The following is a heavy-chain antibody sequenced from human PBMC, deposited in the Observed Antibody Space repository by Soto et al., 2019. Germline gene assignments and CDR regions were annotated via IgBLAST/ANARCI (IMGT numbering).Heavy chain of an antibody. CDR1: GFTFSSYG. CDR2: ISYDGSNK. CDR3: AKDPTYCSGGSCYPDQAFDI. J-gene: IGHJ3*02. V-gene: IGHV3-30*18. Sequence: GGSLRLSCAASGFTFSSYGMHWVRQAPGKGLEWVAVISYDGSNKYYAGSVKGRFTISRDNSKNTLYLQMNSLRAEDTAVYYCAKDPTYCSGGSCYPDQAFDIWGQGTMVTVSS. D-gene: IGHD2-15*01.